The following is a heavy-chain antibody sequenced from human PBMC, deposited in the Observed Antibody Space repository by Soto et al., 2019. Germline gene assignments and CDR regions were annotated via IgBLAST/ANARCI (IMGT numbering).Heavy chain of an antibody. J-gene: IGHJ4*02. CDR2: INPGNGNT. CDR1: GYTFTSYG. CDR3: AGSSGYYLQTGY. Sequence: ASVKVSCKASGYTFTSYGINWVRQAPGRGLEWMGWINPGNGNTKYSQQFQGRVTITADESTSTAYMELSSLRSEDPAVYYCAGSSGYYLQTGYWGQGTLVTVSS. V-gene: IGHV1-3*01. D-gene: IGHD3-22*01.